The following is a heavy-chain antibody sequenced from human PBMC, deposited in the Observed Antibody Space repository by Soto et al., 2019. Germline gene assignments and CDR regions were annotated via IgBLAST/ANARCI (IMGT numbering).Heavy chain of an antibody. CDR2: ISYDGSNK. D-gene: IGHD1-1*01. J-gene: IGHJ4*02. Sequence: QVQLVESGGGVVQPGRSLRLSCAASGFTFSSYGMHWVRQAPGKGLEWVAVISYDGSNKYYADSVKGRFTISRDNSKNTLYLQMNSLRAEDTAVYYCAKELERLFYVDYWGQGTLVTVSS. CDR3: AKELERLFYVDY. CDR1: GFTFSSYG. V-gene: IGHV3-30*18.